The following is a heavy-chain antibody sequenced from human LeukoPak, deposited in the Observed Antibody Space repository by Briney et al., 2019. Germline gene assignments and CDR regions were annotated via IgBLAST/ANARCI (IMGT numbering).Heavy chain of an antibody. D-gene: IGHD3-10*01. CDR1: GFSFSTYW. Sequence: HPGGSLRLSCAASGFSFSTYWMHWVRQAPGKGLVGVSRINSDGSSTTYADSVKGRFTISRDNAKNTLYLQMNSLRAEDTAVYYCAVGVGDHWGQGTLVTVFS. CDR2: INSDGSST. J-gene: IGHJ4*02. V-gene: IGHV3-74*01. CDR3: AVGVGDH.